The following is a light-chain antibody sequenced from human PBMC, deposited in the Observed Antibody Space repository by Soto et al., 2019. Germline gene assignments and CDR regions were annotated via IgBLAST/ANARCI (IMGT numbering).Light chain of an antibody. J-gene: IGKJ4*01. CDR1: QSVFLSANNKNY. CDR2: WAS. V-gene: IGKV4-1*01. Sequence: DIVMTQSPDSLAMSLGERATINCKSSQSVFLSANNKNYLVWYQQKPGQPPKLLIYWASTRESGVPDRFSGSGSGTDFTLTISSLQAEDVAVYYCQQHYSSPLTFGGGTKVEIK. CDR3: QQHYSSPLT.